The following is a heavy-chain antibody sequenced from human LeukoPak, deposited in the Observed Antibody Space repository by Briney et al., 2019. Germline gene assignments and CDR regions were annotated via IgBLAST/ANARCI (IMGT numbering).Heavy chain of an antibody. J-gene: IGHJ4*02. CDR1: GFTFSSYS. V-gene: IGHV3-21*01. Sequence: GGSPRLSCAASGFTFSSYSMNWVRQAPGKGLEWVSSISSSSSYIYYADSVKGRFTISRDNAKNSLYLQMNSLRAEDTAVYYCARASTVRGAFDYWGQGTLVTVSS. CDR3: ARASTVRGAFDY. D-gene: IGHD3-10*01. CDR2: ISSSSSYI.